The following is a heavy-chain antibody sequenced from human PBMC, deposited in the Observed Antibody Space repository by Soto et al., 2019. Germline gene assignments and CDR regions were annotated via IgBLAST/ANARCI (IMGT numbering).Heavy chain of an antibody. V-gene: IGHV3-21*03. D-gene: IGHD2-21*01. CDR3: ARGGGGGLFDP. J-gene: IGHJ5*02. Sequence: PGGSLRLSCAASGFTFSSYSMNWVRQAPGKGLEWVSSISSSSSYIYYADSLKGRFTISRDSVKNSVYLQMNNLTADDTGVYYCARGGGGGLFDPWGQGSLVTVSS. CDR1: GFTFSSYS. CDR2: ISSSSSYI.